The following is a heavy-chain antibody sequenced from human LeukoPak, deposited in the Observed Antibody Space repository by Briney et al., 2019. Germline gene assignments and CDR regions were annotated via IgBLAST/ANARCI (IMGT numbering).Heavy chain of an antibody. J-gene: IGHJ6*02. Sequence: GGSLRLSCAASGFTFSSYWMHWVRQAPGEGLVWVSRINSDGYSLDYADSVGGRFTISRDNAKNTLHLQMNSLRAEDTAVYYCARGGVAGGMDVWGQGTTVTVSS. D-gene: IGHD6-19*01. V-gene: IGHV3-74*01. CDR2: INSDGYSL. CDR3: ARGGVAGGMDV. CDR1: GFTFSSYW.